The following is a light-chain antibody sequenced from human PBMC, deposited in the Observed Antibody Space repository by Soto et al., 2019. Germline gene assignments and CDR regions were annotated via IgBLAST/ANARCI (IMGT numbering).Light chain of an antibody. CDR1: QNIRSS. Sequence: VMTQSPAALSASPGERVTLSCRASQNIRSSLAWYQQRPGQAPRLLIYDASTMATGIPPRFSGGGSGTEFTVTISSLQSEDFAIYYCQQYDIWPPYTFGQGTKVDIK. CDR3: QQYDIWPPYT. V-gene: IGKV3-15*01. J-gene: IGKJ2*01. CDR2: DAS.